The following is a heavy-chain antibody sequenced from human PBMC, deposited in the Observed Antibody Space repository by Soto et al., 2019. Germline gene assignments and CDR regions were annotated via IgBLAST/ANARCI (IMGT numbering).Heavy chain of an antibody. CDR1: GGTFSSYA. V-gene: IGHV1-69*01. J-gene: IGHJ4*02. CDR3: ASYYASRGPLCY. Sequence: QVQLVQSGAEVKKPGSSVKVSCKASGGTFSSYAISWVRQAPGQGLEWMGGIIPIFGTENYAQKFQGRVTITADESTSTAYMELSSLRSEDTDVYYCASYYASRGPLCYWGQGTLVTVSS. CDR2: IIPIFGTE. D-gene: IGHD3-22*01.